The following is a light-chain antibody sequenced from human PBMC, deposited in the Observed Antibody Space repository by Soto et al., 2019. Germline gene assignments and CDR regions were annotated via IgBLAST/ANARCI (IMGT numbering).Light chain of an antibody. CDR2: AAS. CDR3: QKYNSAPRT. V-gene: IGKV1-27*01. CDR1: QCISNY. Sequence: DIQMTQSPSSLSASVGDRVTITCRASQCISNYLAWYQQKPGKVPKLLIYAASTLQSGVPYRFSGSGSGTDFTLTISSLQPEDVATYYCQKYNSAPRTFGQGTDVEIK. J-gene: IGKJ1*01.